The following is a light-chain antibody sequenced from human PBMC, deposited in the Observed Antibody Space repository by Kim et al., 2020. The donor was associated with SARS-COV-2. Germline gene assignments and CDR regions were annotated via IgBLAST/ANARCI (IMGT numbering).Light chain of an antibody. CDR2: DAA. Sequence: GDRVTITCRASQSVSGWLAWYQQKPGKAPKVLINDAASLRGGVPSRFSGSGSATEFTLTISSLQPDDFATYYCHHYHGYQWAFGQGTKVDIK. CDR3: HHYHGYQWA. CDR1: QSVSGW. J-gene: IGKJ1*01. V-gene: IGKV1-5*01.